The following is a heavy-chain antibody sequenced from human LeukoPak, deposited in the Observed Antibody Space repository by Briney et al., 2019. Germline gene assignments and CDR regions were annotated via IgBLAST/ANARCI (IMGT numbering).Heavy chain of an antibody. CDR3: ARDLRSYGFDY. D-gene: IGHD5-18*01. CDR1: SGSISIYY. V-gene: IGHV4-59*01. Sequence: SETLSLTCTVSSGSISIYYWSWIRQPPGKGLEWIGYIYYSGSNNYNRSLKSRVTISVDTSKNQFSLKLSSVTAADTAVYYCARDLRSYGFDYWGQGALVTVSS. J-gene: IGHJ4*02. CDR2: IYYSGSN.